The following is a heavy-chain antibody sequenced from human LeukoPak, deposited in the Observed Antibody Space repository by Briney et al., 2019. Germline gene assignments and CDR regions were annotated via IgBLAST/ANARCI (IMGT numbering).Heavy chain of an antibody. J-gene: IGHJ4*02. CDR2: MNPNSGNT. Sequence: ASVKVSCKASGYTFTSYDINWVRQATGQGLEWMGWMNPNSGNTGYAQKFQGRVTMTRNTSISTAYIERSSLRSEDTAVYYCASLYCSSTSCYDYWGQGTLVTVSS. CDR3: ASLYCSSTSCYDY. CDR1: GYTFTSYD. D-gene: IGHD2-2*01. V-gene: IGHV1-8*01.